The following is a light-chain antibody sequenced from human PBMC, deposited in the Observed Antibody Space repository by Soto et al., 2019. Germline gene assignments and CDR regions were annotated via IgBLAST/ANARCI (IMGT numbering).Light chain of an antibody. J-gene: IGKJ4*01. CDR2: GAS. V-gene: IGKV3-20*01. CDR1: QSVTGSY. CDR3: QQYATSPTLS. Sequence: EIMLKQSPGTLNKTKGERATLACGASQSVTGSYLAWYQQKPGQAPRLLIYGASSRATGIPARFSGSGSGTDFTLTISRLEPEDFAVYYCQQYATSPTLSFGGGTKVDIK.